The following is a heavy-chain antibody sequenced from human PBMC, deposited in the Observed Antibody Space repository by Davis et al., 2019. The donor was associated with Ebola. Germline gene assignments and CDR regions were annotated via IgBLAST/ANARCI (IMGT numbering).Heavy chain of an antibody. J-gene: IGHJ3*02. D-gene: IGHD6-19*01. CDR3: ARDQGAEQWLVGYAFDI. CDR1: GFTFSSYG. CDR2: IWYDGSNK. Sequence: PGGSLRLSCAASGFTFSSYGMHWVRQAPGKGLEWVAVIWYDGSNKYYADSVKGRFTISRDNSKNTLYLQMNSLRAEDTAVYYCARDQGAEQWLVGYAFDIWGQGTMVTVSS. V-gene: IGHV3-33*01.